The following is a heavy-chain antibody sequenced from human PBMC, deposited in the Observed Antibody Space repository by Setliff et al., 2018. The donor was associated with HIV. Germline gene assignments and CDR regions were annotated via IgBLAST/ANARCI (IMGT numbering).Heavy chain of an antibody. D-gene: IGHD3-10*01. J-gene: IGHJ5*02. Sequence: ASVKVSCKTSGYSFTAYYMHWVRQAPGQGLEWMGWINPNTGGTNYAQKFQGRVTMTRDTSISTAYMELSRLRSEDTAVYYCARGAERLLWSGITRFDPWGQGTLVTVSS. CDR2: INPNTGGT. CDR3: ARGAERLLWSGITRFDP. CDR1: GYSFTAYY. V-gene: IGHV1-2*02.